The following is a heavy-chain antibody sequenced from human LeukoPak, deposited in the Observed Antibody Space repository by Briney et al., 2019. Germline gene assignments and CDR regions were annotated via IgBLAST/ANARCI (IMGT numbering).Heavy chain of an antibody. CDR1: GYTFTSYA. V-gene: IGHV1-3*01. CDR3: ARTTRGNWFDP. J-gene: IGHJ5*02. D-gene: IGHD1-14*01. CDR2: INAGNGNT. Sequence: ASVKVSCKASGYTFTSYAMHWVRQAPGQRLEWMGWINAGNGNTKYSQKFQGRVTITRDNSASTAYMELSSLRSEDTAVYYCARTTRGNWFDPWGQGTLVTVSS.